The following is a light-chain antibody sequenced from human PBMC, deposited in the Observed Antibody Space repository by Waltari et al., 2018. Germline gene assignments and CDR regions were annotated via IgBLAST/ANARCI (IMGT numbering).Light chain of an antibody. Sequence: QAAVTQEPSLTVSPAGTVTLTCGSSPVAVNRGNYHYWFHQKPGQAPRTLIYDTSTNLAWTPARFSGSLLGGKAALTLSGAQPEDEAEYYFLLSYSGAGVFGGGTKLTVL. CDR1: PVAVNRGNY. V-gene: IGLV7-46*01. J-gene: IGLJ3*02. CDR3: LLSYSGAGV. CDR2: DTS.